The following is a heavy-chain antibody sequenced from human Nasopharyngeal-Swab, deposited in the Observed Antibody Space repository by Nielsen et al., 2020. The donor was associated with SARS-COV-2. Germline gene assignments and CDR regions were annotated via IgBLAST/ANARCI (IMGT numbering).Heavy chain of an antibody. Sequence: ASVKVSCKASGYTLSSYDINWVRQATGQGLEWMGWVNPNSGDKGYAPNFQGRVTITRDTSISTFYMELSSLRSEDTAVYYCARDYGGNSGWFDPWGQGTLVTVSS. D-gene: IGHD4-23*01. CDR1: GYTLSSYD. CDR2: VNPNSGDK. J-gene: IGHJ5*02. V-gene: IGHV1-8*03. CDR3: ARDYGGNSGWFDP.